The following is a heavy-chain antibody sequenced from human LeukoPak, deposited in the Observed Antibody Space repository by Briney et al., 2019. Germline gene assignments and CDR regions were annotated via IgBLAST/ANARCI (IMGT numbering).Heavy chain of an antibody. CDR2: INHSGST. CDR1: GGSFSGYY. CDR3: ARGRVYGSESYYFY. V-gene: IGHV4-34*01. Sequence: PSETLSLTCAVYGGSFSGYYWSWIRQPPGKGLEWIGEINHSGSTNYNPSLKSRVTISVDTSKNQFSLKLSSVTAADTAVYYCARGRVYGSESYYFYCGQGTLVTVSS. D-gene: IGHD3-10*01. J-gene: IGHJ4*02.